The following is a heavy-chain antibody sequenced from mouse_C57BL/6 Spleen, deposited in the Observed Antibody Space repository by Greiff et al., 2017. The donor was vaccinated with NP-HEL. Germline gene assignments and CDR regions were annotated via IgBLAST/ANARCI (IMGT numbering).Heavy chain of an antibody. CDR1: GYTFTDYY. Sequence: EVQLQQSGPELVKPGASVKISCKASGYTFTDYYMNWVKQSHGKSLEWIGDINPNNGGTSYNQKFKGKATLTVDKSSSTAYMELRSLTSEDSAVYYCARRGVYYGNYGSWYFDVWGTGTTVTVSS. D-gene: IGHD2-1*01. CDR2: INPNNGGT. V-gene: IGHV1-26*01. CDR3: ARRGVYYGNYGSWYFDV. J-gene: IGHJ1*03.